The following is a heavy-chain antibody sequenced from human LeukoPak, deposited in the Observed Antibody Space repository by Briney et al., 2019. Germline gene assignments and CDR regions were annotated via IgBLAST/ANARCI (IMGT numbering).Heavy chain of an antibody. CDR3: AKGGGGGCSSTSCCVGRYYYYGMDV. CDR2: ISGSGGST. D-gene: IGHD2-2*01. V-gene: IGHV3-23*01. CDR1: GFTFSSYA. J-gene: IGHJ6*02. Sequence: GGSLRLSCAASGFTFSSYAMSWVRQAPGKGLEWVSAISGSGGSTYYADSVKGRFTISRDNSKNTLYLQMNSLRAEDTAVYYCAKGGGGGCSSTSCCVGRYYYYGMDVWGQGTTVTVSS.